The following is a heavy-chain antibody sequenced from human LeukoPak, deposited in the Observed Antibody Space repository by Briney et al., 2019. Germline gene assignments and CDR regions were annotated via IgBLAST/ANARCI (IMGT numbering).Heavy chain of an antibody. CDR2: ISGSGGST. V-gene: IGHV3-23*01. Sequence: GGSLRLSCAASGFTFSSYAMSWVRQAPGKGLEWVSAISGSGGSTHYGDSVKGRFTISRGNSKNTLYLQMNSLRAEDTAVYYCARVHSSSWYYYYYYMDVWGKGTTVTVSS. D-gene: IGHD6-13*01. CDR3: ARVHSSSWYYYYYYMDV. CDR1: GFTFSSYA. J-gene: IGHJ6*03.